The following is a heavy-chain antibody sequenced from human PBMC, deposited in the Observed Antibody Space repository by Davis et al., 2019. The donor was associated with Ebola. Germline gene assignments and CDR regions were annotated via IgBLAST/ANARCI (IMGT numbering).Heavy chain of an antibody. V-gene: IGHV3-7*03. D-gene: IGHD1-1*01. J-gene: IGHJ4*02. Sequence: GESLKISCAASGFTFSSYWMFWVRQSPERGLEWVANIRQDGSEKNYVDSVKGRFTISRDNAKNSLFLQMNSLRAEDTAVYYCATTTRASPFDYWGPGTLVTVSA. CDR1: GFTFSSYW. CDR2: IRQDGSEK. CDR3: ATTTRASPFDY.